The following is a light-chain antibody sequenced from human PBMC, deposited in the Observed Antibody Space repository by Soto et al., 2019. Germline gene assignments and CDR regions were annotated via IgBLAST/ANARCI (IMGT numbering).Light chain of an antibody. Sequence: DVVMTQSPLSLPVTLGQPASISCRSTQSFIHSNGNTYLTWFQQRPGQSPRRLIYQVFNRDSGVPDRFSGSGSGTDFTLKISRVEAEDVGFYYCMQGSLWPFTFGQGTRLEIK. CDR2: QVF. CDR1: QSFIHSNGNTY. CDR3: MQGSLWPFT. J-gene: IGKJ2*01. V-gene: IGKV2-30*02.